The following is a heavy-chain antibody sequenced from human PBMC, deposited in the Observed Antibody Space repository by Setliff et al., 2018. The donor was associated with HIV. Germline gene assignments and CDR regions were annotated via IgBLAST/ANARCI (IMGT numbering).Heavy chain of an antibody. CDR2: IRYDGTYK. CDR1: GFTFSSYG. D-gene: IGHD6-19*01. V-gene: IGHV3-30*02. CDR3: AKNFYSSPWSPLDY. Sequence: GGSLRLSCAASGFTFSSYGMHWVRQAPGKGLEWVAFIRYDGTYKYYADSLKGRFTISRDNSKNTLFLQMNSLRTEDTVVYYCAKNFYSSPWSPLDYWGQGTLVTVSS. J-gene: IGHJ4*02.